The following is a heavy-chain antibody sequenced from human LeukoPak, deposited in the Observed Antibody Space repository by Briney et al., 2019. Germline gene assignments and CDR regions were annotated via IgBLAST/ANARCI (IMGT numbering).Heavy chain of an antibody. CDR1: EITASSNY. Sequence: GGSLRLSCAASEITASSNYMSWVRQAPGKGLEWVSVIYSGGSTYYADSVKGRFTISRDNSKNTLYLQMNSLRAEDTAVYYCARQAASRYYDYYMDVWGKGTTVTVSS. D-gene: IGHD2-15*01. J-gene: IGHJ6*03. CDR2: IYSGGST. V-gene: IGHV3-53*01. CDR3: ARQAASRYYDYYMDV.